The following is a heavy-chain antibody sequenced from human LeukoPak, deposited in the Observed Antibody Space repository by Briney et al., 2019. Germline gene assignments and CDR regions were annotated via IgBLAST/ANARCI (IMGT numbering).Heavy chain of an antibody. J-gene: IGHJ4*02. V-gene: IGHV3-30*18. CDR2: MAYDGSNK. CDR1: GFTFSSYG. Sequence: PGRSLRLSCAASGFTFSSYGMHWVRQAPGKGLEWVTVMAYDGSNKYYGDSVKGRFTFSRDNSKNTLYLQMNSLRAEDTAVYYCAKDPAYYDSSGYYYYPLDYWGQGTLVTVSS. D-gene: IGHD3-22*01. CDR3: AKDPAYYDSSGYYYYPLDY.